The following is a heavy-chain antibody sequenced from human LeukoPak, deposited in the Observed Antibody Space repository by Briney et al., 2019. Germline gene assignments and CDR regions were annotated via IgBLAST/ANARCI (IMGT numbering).Heavy chain of an antibody. V-gene: IGHV4-34*01. D-gene: IGHD2-2*01. CDR2: INHSGST. Sequence: SETLSLTCAVYGGSFSGYYWSWIRQPPGKGLEWIGEINHSGSTNYNPSLKSRVTISVDTSKNQFSLKLSSVTAADTAVYYCARQIVVVPAAIKWFDPWGHGTLVTV. J-gene: IGHJ5*02. CDR3: ARQIVVVPAAIKWFDP. CDR1: GGSFSGYY.